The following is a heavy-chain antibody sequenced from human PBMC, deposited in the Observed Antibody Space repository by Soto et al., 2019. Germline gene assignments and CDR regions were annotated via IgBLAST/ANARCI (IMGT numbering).Heavy chain of an antibody. J-gene: IGHJ5*02. Sequence: GASVKVSCKTSGGTLSSYAISWVRQAPGQGLEWMGKIIPIFGTANYAQKFQGRVTITADESTSTAYMELSSLRSEDTALYYCARGLYCTSSSCYNHWFDPWGQGTLVTVSS. CDR1: GGTLSSYA. D-gene: IGHD2-2*02. V-gene: IGHV1-69*13. CDR3: ARGLYCTSSSCYNHWFDP. CDR2: IIPIFGTA.